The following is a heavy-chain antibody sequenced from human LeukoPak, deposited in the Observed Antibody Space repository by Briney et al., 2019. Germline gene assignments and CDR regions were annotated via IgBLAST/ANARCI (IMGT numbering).Heavy chain of an antibody. D-gene: IGHD6-13*01. CDR2: ISGSGGST. CDR1: GFTFSSYA. J-gene: IGHJ6*03. Sequence: GGSLRLSCAASGFTFSSYAMSWVRQAPGKGLEWVSAISGSGGSTYYADSVKGRFTISRDNSKNTLYLQMNSLRAEDTAVYYCAKAIWGAAAGTRFVGYYYMDVWGKGTTVTVSS. CDR3: AKAIWGAAAGTRFVGYYYMDV. V-gene: IGHV3-23*01.